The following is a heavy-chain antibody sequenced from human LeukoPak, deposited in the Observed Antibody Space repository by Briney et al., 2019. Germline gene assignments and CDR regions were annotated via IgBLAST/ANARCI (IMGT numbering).Heavy chain of an antibody. CDR3: AIITHVRYCSGGSCHRKRPYNWFDP. D-gene: IGHD2-15*01. V-gene: IGHV1-8*01. J-gene: IGHJ5*02. Sequence: ASVKLSCKASGYTFTSYDINWVRQATGQGLEWMGWMNPNSGNTGYAQKFQGRVTMTRNTSISTAYMELSSLRSEDTAVYYCAIITHVRYCSGGSCHRKRPYNWFDPWGEGTLVTVSS. CDR1: GYTFTSYD. CDR2: MNPNSGNT.